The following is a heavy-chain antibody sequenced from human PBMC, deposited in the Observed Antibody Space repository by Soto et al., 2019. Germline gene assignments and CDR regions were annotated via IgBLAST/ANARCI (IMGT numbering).Heavy chain of an antibody. V-gene: IGHV3-23*01. D-gene: IGHD3-9*01. CDR1: GFTFSSYA. Sequence: GGSLRLSCAASGFTFSSYAMSWVRQAPGKGLEWVSAISGSGGSTYYADSVKGRFTISRDNSKNTLYLQMNSLRAEDTAVYYCAKEESYDILTGYWQFDPWGQGTLVTVSS. CDR2: ISGSGGST. CDR3: AKEESYDILTGYWQFDP. J-gene: IGHJ5*02.